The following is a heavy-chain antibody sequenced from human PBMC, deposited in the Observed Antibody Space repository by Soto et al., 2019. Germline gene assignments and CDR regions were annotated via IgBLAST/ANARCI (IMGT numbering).Heavy chain of an antibody. D-gene: IGHD6-19*01. CDR3: ARDRGSSGMFELDV. V-gene: IGHV3-48*02. Sequence: PGGSLRLSCVASQFPFDVYSMHWVRHAPGKGLEWVSYIRHTTSATFYADAVKGRFTISRDNRKNSLFLQMNSLRDDDTGVYFCARDRGSSGMFELDVWGPGTLVTVS. CDR1: QFPFDVYS. CDR2: IRHTTSAT. J-gene: IGHJ3*01.